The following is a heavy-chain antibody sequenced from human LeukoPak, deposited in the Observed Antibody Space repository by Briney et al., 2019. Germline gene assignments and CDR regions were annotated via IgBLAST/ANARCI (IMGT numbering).Heavy chain of an antibody. CDR1: GFTFSSYA. J-gene: IGHJ4*02. D-gene: IGHD2-8*01. Sequence: PGGSLRLSCAASGFTFSSYAMHWVRQAPGKGLEWVAVISYDGSNKYYADSVKGRFTISRDNSKNTLYLQMNSLRTEDTALYYCAKGNAANGCFDYWGQGTLVTVSS. CDR2: ISYDGSNK. CDR3: AKGNAANGCFDY. V-gene: IGHV3-30-3*01.